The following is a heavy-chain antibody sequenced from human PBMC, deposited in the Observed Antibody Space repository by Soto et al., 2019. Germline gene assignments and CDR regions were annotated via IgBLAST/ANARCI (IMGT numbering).Heavy chain of an antibody. CDR1: GYTFTSYV. V-gene: IGHV1-18*04. CDR3: AREIAVAGNGGYNI. D-gene: IGHD6-19*01. CDR2: ISAYNGKT. Sequence: GASVKVSCNASGYTFTSYVISWVRQAPGQVLEWIGWISAYNGKTNYAKKLQGRVTTNTDTSTSTAYMELRSLRSDDTAVYYRAREIAVAGNGGYNIWGEGTMDTDS. J-gene: IGHJ3*02.